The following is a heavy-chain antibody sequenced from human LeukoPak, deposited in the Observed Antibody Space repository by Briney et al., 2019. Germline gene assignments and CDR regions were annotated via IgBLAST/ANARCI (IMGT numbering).Heavy chain of an antibody. CDR3: ARVEEGYGSGRRENYYYYYMDV. J-gene: IGHJ6*03. V-gene: IGHV4-61*01. CDR1: GYSISSGYY. CDR2: IHYTGST. D-gene: IGHD3-10*01. Sequence: SETLSLTCTVSGYSISSGYYWSWIRQPPGKGLEWIGYIHYTGSTNYNPSLKSRVTISVHTSKNQFSLKLSSVTAADTAVYYCARVEEGYGSGRRENYYYYYMDVWGKGTTVTISS.